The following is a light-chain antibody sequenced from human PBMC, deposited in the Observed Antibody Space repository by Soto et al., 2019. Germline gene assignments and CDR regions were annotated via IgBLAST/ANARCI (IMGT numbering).Light chain of an antibody. J-gene: IGKJ1*01. V-gene: IGKV3-20*01. CDR3: QQYGSSPPWT. CDR1: QRVSSSY. Sequence: ESVLTQSPGTLSLSPGERATLSCRASQRVSSSYLAWYRQKPSQAPRLLIYGESSRATGIPDRFSGSGSGTDFTLTSSRLEPEDCEVYYCQQYGSSPPWTFGQGTKLEI. CDR2: GES.